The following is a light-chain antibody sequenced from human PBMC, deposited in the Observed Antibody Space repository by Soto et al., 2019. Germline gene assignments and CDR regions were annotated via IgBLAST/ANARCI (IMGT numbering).Light chain of an antibody. Sequence: DIPMTQSPSSLSASVGDRVTIACRASQSTSSHLSWYQQKPGKPPKLLIYAASFLQSGVPSRFSGSGSETDFTLTISSLQPEYFATYYCQQTYSTPFTFGPGTKVDIK. J-gene: IGKJ3*01. V-gene: IGKV1-39*01. CDR1: QSTSSH. CDR2: AAS. CDR3: QQTYSTPFT.